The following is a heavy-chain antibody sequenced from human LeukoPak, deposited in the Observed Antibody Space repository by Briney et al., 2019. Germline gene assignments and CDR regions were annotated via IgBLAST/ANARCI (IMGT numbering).Heavy chain of an antibody. Sequence: PGVSLRLPCAASVFTFSSYWILWVRQPPAKGLVGVSRIKNDGWNKRYAASVKGRFPISRDNAKKTLYLQMNSLRDEDTAVYYCARAMVPHFENWGQGTLVTVSS. CDR3: ARAMVPHFEN. D-gene: IGHD4/OR15-4a*01. V-gene: IGHV3-74*01. CDR1: VFTFSSYW. CDR2: IKNDGWNK. J-gene: IGHJ4*02.